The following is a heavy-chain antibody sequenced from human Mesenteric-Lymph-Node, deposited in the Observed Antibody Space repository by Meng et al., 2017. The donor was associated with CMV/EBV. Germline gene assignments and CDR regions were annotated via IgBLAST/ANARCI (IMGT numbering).Heavy chain of an antibody. V-gene: IGHV4-34*01. CDR3: ARRTIETYYYGSGSYYFDY. CDR1: FSGYY. D-gene: IGHD3-10*01. J-gene: IGHJ4*02. Sequence: FSGYYWSWIRQPPGKGLEWIGEINHSGSTNYNPSLKSRVTISVDTSKNQFSLKLSSVTAADTAVYYCARRTIETYYYGSGSYYFDYWGQGTLVTVSS. CDR2: INHSGST.